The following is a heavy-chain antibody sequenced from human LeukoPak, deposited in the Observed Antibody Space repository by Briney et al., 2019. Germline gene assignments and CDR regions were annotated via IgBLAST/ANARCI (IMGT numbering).Heavy chain of an antibody. J-gene: IGHJ4*02. D-gene: IGHD3-3*01. CDR3: ARKVTIFGVVPDY. V-gene: IGHV3-30*02. CDR1: GFTFSSYG. Sequence: GGSLRLSCAASGFTFSSYGMHWVRQAPGKGPEWVAFIRYDGGNKYYADSVKGRFTISRDNSKNTLYLQMNSLRAEDTAVYYCARKVTIFGVVPDYWGQGTLVTVSS. CDR2: IRYDGGNK.